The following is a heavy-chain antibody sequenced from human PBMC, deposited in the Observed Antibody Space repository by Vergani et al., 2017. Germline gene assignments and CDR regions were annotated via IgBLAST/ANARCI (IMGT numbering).Heavy chain of an antibody. CDR1: GGSISSNNC. V-gene: IGHV4-4*02. CDR3: ATIGYRRWGYYFDY. Sequence: QVQLQESGPGLVKPSQTLSLTCTVSGGSISSNNCWTWVRQPPGKGLEWIGEICHTEDTKYSTSLKRRVTVSVDESRNLFSLRLNSVTAADTAVYYCATIGYRRWGYYFDYWGQGILVTVSS. CDR2: ICHTEDT. D-gene: IGHD2-2*02. J-gene: IGHJ4*02.